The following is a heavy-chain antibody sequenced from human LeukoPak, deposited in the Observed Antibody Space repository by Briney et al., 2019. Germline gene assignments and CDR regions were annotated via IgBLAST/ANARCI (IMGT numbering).Heavy chain of an antibody. CDR1: GFTFDDYA. CDR2: ISWNCDII. V-gene: IGHV3-9*01. J-gene: IGHJ3*01. Sequence: PGGYLRLSCAASGFTFDDYAMHGVGQAAGKGLEWVAGISWNCDIIAYVASVKGRFTIFRDNAKNSLYLQMNSPRAEDTALYYCVKDFRHDPLDHDAFDVWGQGTLVTVS. CDR3: VKDFRHDPLDHDAFDV.